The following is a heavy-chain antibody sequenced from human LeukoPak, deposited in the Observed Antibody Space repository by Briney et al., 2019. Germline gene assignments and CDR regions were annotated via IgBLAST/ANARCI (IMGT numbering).Heavy chain of an antibody. CDR1: GFTFSSYA. V-gene: IGHV3-23*01. CDR2: ISGSGGST. CDR3: ANSHGWYYYDSSGFNDY. D-gene: IGHD3-22*01. J-gene: IGHJ4*02. Sequence: GGSLRLSCAASGFTFSSYAMSWVRQAPGKGLEWVSAISGSGGSTYYADSVKGRFTISRDNSKNTLYLQVNSLRAEDTAVYYCANSHGWYYYDSSGFNDYWGQGTLVTVSS.